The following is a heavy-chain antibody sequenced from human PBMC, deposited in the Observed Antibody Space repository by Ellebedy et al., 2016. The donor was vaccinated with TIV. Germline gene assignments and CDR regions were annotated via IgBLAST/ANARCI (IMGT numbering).Heavy chain of an antibody. CDR2: IYYTGTT. Sequence: PSETLSLTCTVSGDSLSNYYWSWIRQPPGKELEWIGYIYYTGTTPYNPSLKSRVTMSVDTSQNQFSLELSSVTAADTAVYFCATFGAGWPQTFDYWGQGTLVTVSS. D-gene: IGHD5-24*01. J-gene: IGHJ4*02. CDR1: GDSLSNYY. V-gene: IGHV4-59*08. CDR3: ATFGAGWPQTFDY.